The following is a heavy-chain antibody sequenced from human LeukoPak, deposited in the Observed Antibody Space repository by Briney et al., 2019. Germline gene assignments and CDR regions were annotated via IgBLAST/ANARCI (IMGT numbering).Heavy chain of an antibody. CDR2: INSDGSST. V-gene: IGHV3-74*01. J-gene: IGHJ4*02. Sequence: GGSLRLSCAASGFTFSSYWMHWVRQAPGKGLVWVSRINSDGSSTSYTDSVKGRFTISRDNAKNTLYLQMNSLRAEDTAVYYCARVVCSGGSCSFDYWGQGTLVTVSS. CDR1: GFTFSSYW. CDR3: ARVVCSGGSCSFDY. D-gene: IGHD2-15*01.